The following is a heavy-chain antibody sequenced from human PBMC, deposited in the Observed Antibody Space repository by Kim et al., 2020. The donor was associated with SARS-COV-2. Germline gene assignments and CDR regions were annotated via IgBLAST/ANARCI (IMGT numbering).Heavy chain of an antibody. J-gene: IGHJ5*02. D-gene: IGHD6-19*01. Sequence: GESLKISCKGSGYSFTSYWISWVRQMPGKGLEWMGRIDPSDSYTNYSPSFQGHVTISADKSISTAYLQWSSLKASDTAMYYCARQGWDSSGWRTEKGFDPWGQGTLVTVSS. V-gene: IGHV5-10-1*01. CDR2: IDPSDSYT. CDR3: ARQGWDSSGWRTEKGFDP. CDR1: GYSFTSYW.